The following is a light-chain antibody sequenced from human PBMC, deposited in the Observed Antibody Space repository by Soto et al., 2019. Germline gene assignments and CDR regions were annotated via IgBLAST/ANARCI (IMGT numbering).Light chain of an antibody. Sequence: DIQMTQSPSTLSASVGDGVTITCRASQNIGSWLAWYQQKPGEAPKLLISNATNLHSGVPSRFSGSGSGTDFSLTISSLQPVDSATYFCQQYNDFQYSFGPGTKLDI. CDR3: QQYNDFQYS. V-gene: IGKV1-5*03. CDR2: NAT. J-gene: IGKJ2*01. CDR1: QNIGSW.